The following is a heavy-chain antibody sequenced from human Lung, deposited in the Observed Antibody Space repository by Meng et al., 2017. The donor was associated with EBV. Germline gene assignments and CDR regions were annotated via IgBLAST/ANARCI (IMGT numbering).Heavy chain of an antibody. J-gene: IGHJ4*02. V-gene: IGHV4-59*08. Sequence: VQLQESGPGLLKPSESLSRAGTVSGGAISSYYWSGIRQHQGKGLEWIGHIYYSGSTNYNPSLKSRVTISVDTAKTQFSLKLSSVTATDTAVYYCARQSGYFDYWGQGTLVTVSS. D-gene: IGHD3-10*01. CDR3: ARQSGYFDY. CDR2: IYYSGST. CDR1: GGAISSYY.